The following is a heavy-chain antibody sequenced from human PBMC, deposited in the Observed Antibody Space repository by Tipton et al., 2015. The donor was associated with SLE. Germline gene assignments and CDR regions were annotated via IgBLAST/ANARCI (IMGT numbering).Heavy chain of an antibody. Sequence: TLSLTCTVSGGSISSHYWSWIRQPPGKGLEWIGYIYTSGSTNYNPSLKSRVTISVDTSKNQFSLKLSSVTAADTAVYYCARDRGAYGWFDPWGQGTLVTVSS. CDR1: GGSISSHY. J-gene: IGHJ5*02. CDR3: ARDRGAYGWFDP. D-gene: IGHD3-10*01. V-gene: IGHV4-4*08. CDR2: IYTSGST.